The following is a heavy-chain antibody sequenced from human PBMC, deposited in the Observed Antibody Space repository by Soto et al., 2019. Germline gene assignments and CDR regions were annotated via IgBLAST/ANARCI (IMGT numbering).Heavy chain of an antibody. CDR2: IYHTGNT. Sequence: SVTMSLTCCVSGYSISRGLYLAWSRQPPGKGLEWIGSIYHTGNTYYHPSHNGRITISLDTSKNQFSLSLTSVTAADTAVYYCARGEVRGLIATGLDYRDQEDRVTVAS. V-gene: IGHV4-38-2*02. CDR1: GYSISRGLY. J-gene: IGHJ4*02. D-gene: IGHD3-10*01. CDR3: ARGEVRGLIATGLDY.